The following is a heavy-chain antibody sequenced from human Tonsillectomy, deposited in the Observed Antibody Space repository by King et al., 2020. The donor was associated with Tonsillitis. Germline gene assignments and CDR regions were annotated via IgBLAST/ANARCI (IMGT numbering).Heavy chain of an antibody. Sequence: VQLVESGGGLVKPGGSLRLSCAASGFTFSSYSMNWVRQAPEKGLEWVSSISSSSSYIFYADSVKGRFTISRDNANNSLYLQMNSLRAEDTAVYYCARDQQLIRWGQGTLVTVSS. CDR2: ISSSSSYI. CDR1: GFTFSSYS. CDR3: ARDQQLIR. J-gene: IGHJ4*02. D-gene: IGHD6-13*01. V-gene: IGHV3-21*01.